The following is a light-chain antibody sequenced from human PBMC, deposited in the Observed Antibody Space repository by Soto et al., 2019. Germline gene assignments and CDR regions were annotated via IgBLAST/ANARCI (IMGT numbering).Light chain of an antibody. CDR2: AAS. Sequence: DIQLTQSPSFLSASVGDRVTITCRASQGISSYLAWYQKKPGKAPKLLMYAASTLQSGVPSRFSGSGSGTDFTLTISSLQPEDFATYYCQQSYSTPVTFGQGTKVDI. J-gene: IGKJ1*01. CDR3: QQSYSTPVT. V-gene: IGKV1-39*01. CDR1: QGISSY.